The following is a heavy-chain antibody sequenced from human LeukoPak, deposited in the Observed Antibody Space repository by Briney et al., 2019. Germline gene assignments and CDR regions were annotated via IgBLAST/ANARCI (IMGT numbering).Heavy chain of an antibody. Sequence: PGGSLRLSCAASGFTFSSYEMNWVRQAPGKGLEWVSYISSSGSTIYYADSVKGRFTISRDNAKNSLYLQMNSLRAEDTAVYYCAREASSGWIDYWGQGTLVTVSS. J-gene: IGHJ4*02. CDR3: AREASSGWIDY. CDR1: GFTFSSYE. CDR2: ISSSGSTI. D-gene: IGHD6-19*01. V-gene: IGHV3-48*03.